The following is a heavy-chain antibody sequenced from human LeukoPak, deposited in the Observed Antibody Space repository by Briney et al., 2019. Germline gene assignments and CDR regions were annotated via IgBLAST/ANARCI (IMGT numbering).Heavy chain of an antibody. D-gene: IGHD3-9*01. Sequence: KSGGSLRLSCAASGFTFSNAWMNWVRQAPGKGLEWVGRITSKTDGGTTDYATPVKGRFTISRDDSKNTLYLQMNSLKTEDTAVYYCTTDLSDILTGYYIPYWGQGTLVTVSS. CDR2: ITSKTDGGTT. V-gene: IGHV3-15*01. J-gene: IGHJ4*02. CDR1: GFTFSNAW. CDR3: TTDLSDILTGYYIPY.